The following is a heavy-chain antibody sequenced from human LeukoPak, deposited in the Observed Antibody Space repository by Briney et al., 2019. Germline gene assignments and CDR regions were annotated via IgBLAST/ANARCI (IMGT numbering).Heavy chain of an antibody. Sequence: SVKVSGKASGGTFSSYAISWVRQAPGQGLEWMGGIIPIFGTANYAQKFQGRVTITADESTSTAYMELSSLRSEDTAVYYCARVFPYCSSTSCYGWFDPWGQGTLVTVSS. J-gene: IGHJ5*02. CDR1: GGTFSSYA. D-gene: IGHD2-2*01. CDR3: ARVFPYCSSTSCYGWFDP. CDR2: IIPIFGTA. V-gene: IGHV1-69*01.